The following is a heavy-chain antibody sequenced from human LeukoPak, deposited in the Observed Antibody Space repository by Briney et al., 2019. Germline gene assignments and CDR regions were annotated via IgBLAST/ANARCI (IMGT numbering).Heavy chain of an antibody. CDR2: ISYRGST. CDR3: ARVVVPTNFDY. Sequence: SETLSLTCSVSGGSISSYYWSWVRQPPGKGLEWIGYISYRGSTNYNPSLKSRVTISLDTSKNQFSLRLSSMTAADTAVYYCARVVVPTNFDYWGQGTLVSVSS. D-gene: IGHD2-2*01. J-gene: IGHJ4*02. V-gene: IGHV4-59*01. CDR1: GGSISSYY.